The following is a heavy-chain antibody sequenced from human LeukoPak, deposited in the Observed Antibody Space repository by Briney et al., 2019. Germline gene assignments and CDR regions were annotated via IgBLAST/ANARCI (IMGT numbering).Heavy chain of an antibody. CDR1: GFTVSSYE. D-gene: IGHD3-22*01. J-gene: IGHJ3*02. V-gene: IGHV3-48*03. CDR3: ARARTNYYYDSSGYYRDAFDI. CDR2: ISSSGSTI. Sequence: GGSLRLSCAASGFTVSSYEMNWVRQAPGKGLEWVSYISSSGSTIYYADSVKSRFTISRANAQNSMYLQMSSLRAEDTAVYYCARARTNYYYDSSGYYRDAFDIWGQGTMVTVSS.